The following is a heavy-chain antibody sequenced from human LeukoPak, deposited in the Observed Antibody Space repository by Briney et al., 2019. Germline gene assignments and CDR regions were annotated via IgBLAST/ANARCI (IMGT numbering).Heavy chain of an antibody. CDR1: GFTFSSYS. D-gene: IGHD1-26*01. CDR2: ISSSSYI. CDR3: ARGPSRVGSSPIDI. V-gene: IGHV3-21*01. J-gene: IGHJ3*02. Sequence: GGSLRLSCAASGFTFSSYSMNWVRQAPGKGLEWVSSISSSSYIYYADSVKGRFTISRDNAKNSLYLQMNSLRAEDTAVYYCARGPSRVGSSPIDIWGQGTMVTVSS.